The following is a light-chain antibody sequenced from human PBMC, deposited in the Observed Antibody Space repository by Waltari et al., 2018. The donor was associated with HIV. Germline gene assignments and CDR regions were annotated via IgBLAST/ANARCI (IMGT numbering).Light chain of an antibody. J-gene: IGLJ2*01. CDR1: SSNIGSNA. CDR2: TNN. Sequence: QSVLTQSPSASGTPGQRVTISCSGSSSNIGSNAVDWYQHLPGTAPKLLIHTNNQRPSGVPDRFSGSKSGTSASLAISGLQSEDEADYYCAAWDDSLNGVVFGGGTKLTVL. V-gene: IGLV1-44*01. CDR3: AAWDDSLNGVV.